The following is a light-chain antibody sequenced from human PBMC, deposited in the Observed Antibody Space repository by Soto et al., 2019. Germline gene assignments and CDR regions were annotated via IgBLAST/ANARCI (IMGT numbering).Light chain of an antibody. Sequence: DIQMTQSPSSLSASVRDRVTITCRASPSISSYLHWYQQKPGKAPKLLIYAASNLQSGDPSRFSGSGSGTDFTLIISSLQREDFATYFCQHSHSTPHTFGQWTKLEIK. J-gene: IGKJ2*01. CDR1: PSISSY. V-gene: IGKV1-39*01. CDR3: QHSHSTPHT. CDR2: AAS.